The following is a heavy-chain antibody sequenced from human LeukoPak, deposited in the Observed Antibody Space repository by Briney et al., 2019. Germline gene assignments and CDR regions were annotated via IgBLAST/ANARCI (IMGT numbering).Heavy chain of an antibody. V-gene: IGHV4/OR15-8*01. Sequence: SETLSLTGDVSGGSITQTNYWTWVRQPPGKGLEWIGEIHRSGSPNYNPSLQSRVTISIDRSRNQIALELSSVTAADTAVYYCAREILGGFNPGAYWGQGTLVTVSS. J-gene: IGHJ4*02. D-gene: IGHD1-14*01. CDR3: AREILGGFNPGAY. CDR1: GGSITQTNY. CDR2: IHRSGSP.